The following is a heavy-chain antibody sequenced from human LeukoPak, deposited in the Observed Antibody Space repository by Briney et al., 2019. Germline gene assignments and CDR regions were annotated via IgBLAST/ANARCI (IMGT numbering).Heavy chain of an antibody. Sequence: SETLSLTCAVSGGSISSSNWWSWVRQPPGKGLEWIGEIYHSGSTNYNPSLKSRVTISVDTSKNQFSLKLSSVTAADTAVYYCARSRFRTPYFDYWGQGTLVTVSS. J-gene: IGHJ4*02. V-gene: IGHV4-4*02. CDR1: GGSISSSNW. CDR3: ARSRFRTPYFDY. CDR2: IYHSGST. D-gene: IGHD3/OR15-3a*01.